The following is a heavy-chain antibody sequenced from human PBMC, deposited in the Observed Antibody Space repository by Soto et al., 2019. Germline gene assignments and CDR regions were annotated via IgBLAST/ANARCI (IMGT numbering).Heavy chain of an antibody. CDR3: ARVNYGDSGAIYYYYMDV. V-gene: IGHV3-21*01. Sequence: GGSLRLSCAASGFTFSSYSMNWVRQAPGKGLEWVSSISSSSSYIYYADSVKGRFAISRDNAKNSLYLQMNSLRAEDTAVYYCARVNYGDSGAIYYYYMDVWGKGTTVTVSS. J-gene: IGHJ6*03. CDR2: ISSSSSYI. CDR1: GFTFSSYS. D-gene: IGHD4-17*01.